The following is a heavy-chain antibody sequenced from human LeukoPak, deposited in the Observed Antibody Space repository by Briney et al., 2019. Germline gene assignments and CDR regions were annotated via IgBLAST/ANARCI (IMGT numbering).Heavy chain of an antibody. CDR3: ARDYKYAFDN. D-gene: IGHD5-24*01. CDR2: IGIDSGNT. CDR1: GFTFSDYS. Sequence: GGSLRLSCAASGFTFSDYSMNWVRQAPGKGLEWISYIGIDSGNTNYADSVKGRFTISGDKAKNSLYLQMNSLRVENTAVYYCARDYKYAFDNWGQGTLVTVSS. V-gene: IGHV3-48*01. J-gene: IGHJ4*02.